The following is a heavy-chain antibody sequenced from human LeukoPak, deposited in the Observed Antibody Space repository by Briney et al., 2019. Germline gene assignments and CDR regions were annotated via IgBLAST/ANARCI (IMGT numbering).Heavy chain of an antibody. CDR3: ARESLHPVTTSNWFDP. D-gene: IGHD4-17*01. V-gene: IGHV1-18*01. J-gene: IGHJ5*02. CDR2: ISAYNGNT. Sequence: ASAKVSCKASGYTFTSYGISWVRQAPGQGLEWMGWISAYNGNTNYAQKLQGRVTMTTDTSTSTAYMELRSLRSDDTAVYYCARESLHPVTTSNWFDPWGQGTLVTVSS. CDR1: GYTFTSYG.